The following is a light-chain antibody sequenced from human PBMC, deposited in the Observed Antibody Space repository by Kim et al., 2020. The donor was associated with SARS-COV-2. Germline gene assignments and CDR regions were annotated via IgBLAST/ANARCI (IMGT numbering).Light chain of an antibody. CDR2: DVS. CDR3: SSYTSSSTSVV. J-gene: IGLJ2*01. V-gene: IGLV2-14*01. Sequence: QSALTQPASVSGFPGQSITISCTGTSSDVGGYNYVPWYQQHPGKAPKLMIYDVSKRPSGVSNRFSGSKSGNTASLTISGLQAEDEADYYCSSYTSSSTSVVFGGGTQLTVL. CDR1: SSDVGGYNY.